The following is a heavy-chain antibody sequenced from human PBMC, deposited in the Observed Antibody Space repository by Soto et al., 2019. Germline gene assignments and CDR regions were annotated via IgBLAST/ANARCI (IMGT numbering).Heavy chain of an antibody. D-gene: IGHD1-1*01. V-gene: IGHV4-59*01. Sequence: SETLSLTCTVSGGSISSYYWSWIRQPPGNGQEWIGNLYYSRSTNSNPSLKSRVTISVDKSKNQYSLKLSSVTAADTAVYYCARRLKKEPFDSWGQGTLVTVSS. J-gene: IGHJ4*02. CDR1: GGSISSYY. CDR2: LYYSRST. CDR3: ARRLKKEPFDS.